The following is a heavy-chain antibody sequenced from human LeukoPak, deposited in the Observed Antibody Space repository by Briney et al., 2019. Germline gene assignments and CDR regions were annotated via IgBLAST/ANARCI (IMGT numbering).Heavy chain of an antibody. CDR2: ISGSGGST. D-gene: IGHD3-10*01. Sequence: PGGSLRLSCAASGFTFSSYAMSWVRQAPGKGLEWVSAISGSGGSTYYADSVKGRFTISRDNSKNTQYLQMNSLRAEDTAVYYCAGGQGSGVIDSDYWGQGTQVTVSS. CDR3: AGGQGSGVIDSDY. CDR1: GFTFSSYA. V-gene: IGHV3-23*01. J-gene: IGHJ4*02.